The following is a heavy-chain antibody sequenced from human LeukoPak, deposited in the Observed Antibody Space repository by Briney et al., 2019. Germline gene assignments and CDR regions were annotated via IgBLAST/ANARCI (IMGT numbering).Heavy chain of an antibody. Sequence: GGSLRLSCAASGFTFSSYSMNWVRQAPGKGLEWVSYISSSSSTIYYADSVMGRFTISRDNAKNSLYLQMNSLRAEDTAVYYCARAPGYGAAYYFDYWGQGTLVTVSS. J-gene: IGHJ4*02. CDR3: ARAPGYGAAYYFDY. CDR1: GFTFSSYS. D-gene: IGHD1-1*01. V-gene: IGHV3-48*04. CDR2: ISSSSSTI.